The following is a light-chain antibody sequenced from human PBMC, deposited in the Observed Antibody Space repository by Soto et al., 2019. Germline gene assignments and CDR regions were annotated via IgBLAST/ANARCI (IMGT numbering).Light chain of an antibody. CDR1: SSNIGAGYD. CDR3: QSYDSSVSKVV. CDR2: ANS. Sequence: QLVLTQPPSVSGAPGQRVTISCTGSSSNIGAGYDVHWYQQLPGTAPKLLIYANSNRPSGVPDRFSGSKSGTSASLAITGRQAEDEADYYCQSYDSSVSKVVFGGGTKLTVL. V-gene: IGLV1-40*01. J-gene: IGLJ2*01.